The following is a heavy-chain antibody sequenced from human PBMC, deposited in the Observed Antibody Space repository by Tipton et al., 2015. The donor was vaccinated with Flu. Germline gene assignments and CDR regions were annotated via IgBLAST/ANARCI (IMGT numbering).Heavy chain of an antibody. CDR1: GASMSGYY. J-gene: IGHJ4*02. Sequence: LRLSCTVSGASMSGYYWSWIRQPPGKGLEWIGSISHSGSTYYNPSLKSRVTISVDTFKNQFSLKLSSVTAADTAVYYCATTTYYYGSGSHDYWGQGTLVTVSS. CDR2: ISHSGST. CDR3: ATTTYYYGSGSHDY. V-gene: IGHV4-38-2*02. D-gene: IGHD3-10*01.